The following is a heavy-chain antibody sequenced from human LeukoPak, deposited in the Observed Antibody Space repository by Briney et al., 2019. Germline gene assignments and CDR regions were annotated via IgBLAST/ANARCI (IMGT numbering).Heavy chain of an antibody. V-gene: IGHV3-48*01. CDR2: ISSSSSTI. CDR3: AREEFSDFVPYFDY. Sequence: PGGSLRLSCAASGFTFSSYSMNWVRHAPGEGLESVSYISSSSSTIHYAHSVKGRFTISRNNAKNSLYLQMNSLRAEDTAVYYCAREEFSDFVPYFDYWGQGTLLTVSS. D-gene: IGHD2-21*02. CDR1: GFTFSSYS. J-gene: IGHJ4*02.